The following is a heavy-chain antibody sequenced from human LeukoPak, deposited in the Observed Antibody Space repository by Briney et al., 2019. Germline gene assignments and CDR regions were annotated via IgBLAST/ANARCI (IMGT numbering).Heavy chain of an antibody. V-gene: IGHV3-64*01. D-gene: IGHD1-26*01. CDR2: ISSNGGST. CDR3: ARDPGSSHAFDI. CDR1: GFTFSSYA. Sequence: SGGSLRLSCAASGFTFSSYAMHWVRQAPGKGLEYVSAISSNGGSTYYANSVKGRFTISRDNSKSTLYLQMGSLRAEDMAVYYCARDPGSSHAFDIWGQGTMVTVSS. J-gene: IGHJ3*02.